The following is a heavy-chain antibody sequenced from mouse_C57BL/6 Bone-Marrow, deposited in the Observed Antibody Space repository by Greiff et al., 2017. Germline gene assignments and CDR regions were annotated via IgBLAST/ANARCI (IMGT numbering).Heavy chain of an antibody. D-gene: IGHD3-3*01. CDR3: ARRDLYAMDY. CDR1: GFSLTSYG. V-gene: IGHV2-2*01. Sequence: VMLVESGPGLVQPSQCLSITCTVSGFSLTSYGVHWVRQSPGKGLEWLGVIWSGGSTDYNAAFISRLSISKDNSKSQVFFKMNSLRADDTAIYYCARRDLYAMDYWGQGTSVTVSS. CDR2: IWSGGST. J-gene: IGHJ4*01.